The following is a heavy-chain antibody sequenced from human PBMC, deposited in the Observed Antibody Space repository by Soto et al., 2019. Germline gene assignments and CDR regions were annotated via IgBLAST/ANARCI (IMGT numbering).Heavy chain of an antibody. CDR2: IYPGDSDT. CDR1: GCSCTSYR. V-gene: IGHV5-51*03. CDR3: ARTYYYGSGSYPLDY. J-gene: IGHJ4*02. D-gene: IGHD3-10*01. Sequence: GESRKVSGGGSGCSCTSYRVGWVRQMPGKGLEWMGIIYPGDSDTRYSPSFQGQVTISADKSISTAYLQWSSLKASDTAMYYCARTYYYGSGSYPLDYWGQGTLVTVSS.